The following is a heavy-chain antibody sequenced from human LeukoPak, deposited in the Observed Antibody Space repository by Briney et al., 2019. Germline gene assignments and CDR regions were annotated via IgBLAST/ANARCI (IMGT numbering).Heavy chain of an antibody. J-gene: IGHJ4*02. V-gene: IGHV4-61*02. Sequence: PSETLSLTCTVSGGSISSGSYYWSWIRQPAGKGLEWIGRFYSSGSTNYNPSLKSRVTISVDTSKNQFSLKLSSVTAADTAVYYCARRYDFWSGYPPPLDYWGQGTLVTVSS. CDR1: GGSISSGSYY. CDR2: FYSSGST. D-gene: IGHD3-3*01. CDR3: ARRYDFWSGYPPPLDY.